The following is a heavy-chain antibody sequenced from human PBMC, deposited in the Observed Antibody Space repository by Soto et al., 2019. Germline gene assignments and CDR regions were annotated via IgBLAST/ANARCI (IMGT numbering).Heavy chain of an antibody. V-gene: IGHV4-59*01. Sequence: SETLSLTCTVSGGSISSYYWSWIRQPPGKGLEWIGYIYYSGSTNYNPSLKSRVTISVDTSKNQFSLKLSSVTAADTAVYYCARAPIIETKYYDFWSGYYSTLYYFDYWGQGTLVTVSS. CDR3: ARAPIIETKYYDFWSGYYSTLYYFDY. CDR1: GGSISSYY. D-gene: IGHD3-3*01. CDR2: IYYSGST. J-gene: IGHJ4*02.